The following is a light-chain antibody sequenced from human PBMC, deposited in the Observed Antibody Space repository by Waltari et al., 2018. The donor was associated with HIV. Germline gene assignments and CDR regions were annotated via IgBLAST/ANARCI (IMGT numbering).Light chain of an antibody. CDR2: EDS. CDR1: ALPKKY. Sequence: SYELTQPPSVSVSPGQTARITCSGDALPKKYAYWYQQKSGQAPVLVIYEDSKRPSGIPEGCSGSSSGTMATLTISGAQVEDEADYYCYSTDSSCNHRVFGGGTKLTVL. CDR3: YSTDSSCNHRV. V-gene: IGLV3-10*01. J-gene: IGLJ3*02.